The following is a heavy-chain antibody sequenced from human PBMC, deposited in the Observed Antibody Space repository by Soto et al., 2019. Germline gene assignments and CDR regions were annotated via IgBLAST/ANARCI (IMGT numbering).Heavy chain of an antibody. CDR3: ARGRMITCGGVIGPFDY. V-gene: IGHV4-34*01. J-gene: IGHJ4*02. CDR2: INHSGST. D-gene: IGHD3-16*02. CDR1: GGSFSGYY. Sequence: SETLSLTCAVYGGSFSGYYWSWIRQPPGKGLEWIGEINHSGSTNYNPSLKSRVTISVDTSKNQFSLKLSSVTAADTAVYYCARGRMITCGGVIGPFDYWGQGTLVTVSS.